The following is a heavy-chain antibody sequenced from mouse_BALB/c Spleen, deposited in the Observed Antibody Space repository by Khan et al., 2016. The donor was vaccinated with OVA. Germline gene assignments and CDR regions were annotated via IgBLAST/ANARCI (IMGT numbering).Heavy chain of an antibody. V-gene: IGHV5-6-4*01. J-gene: IGHJ2*01. CDR1: GFAFSSYS. CDR3: TGDRNYYGSSFCFDY. CDR2: ITSGGSYT. D-gene: IGHD1-1*01. Sequence: EVELVESGGGLVKPGGSLKLSCVASGFAFSSYSMSWVRQTPEKRLEWVATITSGGSYTYYPDSVKGRFTISRDNAKHTMYMQMSSLKSEDTAMYYCTGDRNYYGSSFCFDYWGQGTTLTVSS.